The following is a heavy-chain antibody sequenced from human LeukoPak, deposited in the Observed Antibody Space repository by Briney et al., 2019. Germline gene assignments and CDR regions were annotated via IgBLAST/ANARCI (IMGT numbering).Heavy chain of an antibody. D-gene: IGHD1-7*01. V-gene: IGHV3-30*18. CDR2: ISYDGSNK. J-gene: IGHJ4*02. CDR1: GFTFSSYG. CDR3: AKATGYNWNYKIDY. Sequence: GGSLRLSCAASGFTFSSYGMHWVRQAPGKGLEWVAVISYDGSNKYYAASVKGRFTISRDNSKTTLYLQMNSLRAEDTAVYYCAKATGYNWNYKIDYWGQGTLVTVSS.